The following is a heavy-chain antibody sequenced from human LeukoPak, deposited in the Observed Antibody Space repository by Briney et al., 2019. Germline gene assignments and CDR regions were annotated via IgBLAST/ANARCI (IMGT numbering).Heavy chain of an antibody. Sequence: PSETLSLTRTLPLGSTSSYYWCSIPHPAGGRLEWVWRIYTSGSTNYNPSLKSRVTMSVDTSKYQFSLKLSSVTAADTAVYYCAREDSSSWYLTLFDYWGQGTLVTVSS. D-gene: IGHD6-13*01. J-gene: IGHJ4*02. CDR1: LGSTSSYY. CDR3: AREDSSSWYLTLFDY. CDR2: IYTSGST. V-gene: IGHV4-4*07.